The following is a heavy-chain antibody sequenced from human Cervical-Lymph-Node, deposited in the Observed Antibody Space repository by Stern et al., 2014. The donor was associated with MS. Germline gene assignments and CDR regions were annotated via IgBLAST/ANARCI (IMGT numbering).Heavy chain of an antibody. CDR2: INSDGSTS. CDR1: GFTFSTYW. CDR3: VSAPYEPVTGYFFGLDV. Sequence: EVQLVESGGGLVQPGGSLRLSCAASGFTFSTYWMHWVRQVPGKGLVWVSRINSDGSTSTYAESVKGRFTMSRDNANNTLYLQMNSLRAEDTAVYYCVSAPYEPVTGYFFGLDVWGQGTTVIVSS. D-gene: IGHD3-9*01. V-gene: IGHV3-74*01. J-gene: IGHJ6*02.